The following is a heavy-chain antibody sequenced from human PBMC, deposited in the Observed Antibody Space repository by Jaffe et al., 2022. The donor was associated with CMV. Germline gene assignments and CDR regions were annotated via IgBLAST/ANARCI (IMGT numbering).Heavy chain of an antibody. Sequence: QVQLVESGGGVVQPGRSLRLSCAASGFTFSSYGMHWVRQAPGKGLEWVAVISYDGSNKYYADSVKGRFTISRDNSKNTLYLQMNSLRAEDTAVYYCAKEGYYGSGFWGNWGQGTLVTVSS. D-gene: IGHD3-10*01. CDR1: GFTFSSYG. V-gene: IGHV3-30*18. CDR3: AKEGYYGSGFWGN. CDR2: ISYDGSNK. J-gene: IGHJ4*02.